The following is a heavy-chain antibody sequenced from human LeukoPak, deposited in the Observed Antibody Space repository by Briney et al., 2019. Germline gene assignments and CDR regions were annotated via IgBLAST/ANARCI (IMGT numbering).Heavy chain of an antibody. CDR2: ISSSRSYI. Sequence: GGSLRLSCAASGFTFSIYSMNWVRQAPGKGLEWVSSISSSRSYIDYADSVKGRFTISRDNAKNSLYLQMNSLRAEDTAVYFCARDVLCNAELDYWGQGILVTVSS. V-gene: IGHV3-21*01. CDR1: GFTFSIYS. J-gene: IGHJ4*02. CDR3: ARDVLCNAELDY. D-gene: IGHD3-16*01.